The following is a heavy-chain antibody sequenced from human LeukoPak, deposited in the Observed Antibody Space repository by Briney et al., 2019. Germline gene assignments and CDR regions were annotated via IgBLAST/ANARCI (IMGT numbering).Heavy chain of an antibody. D-gene: IGHD2-2*02. V-gene: IGHV3-48*03. Sequence: GGSLRLSCAASGFTFSSYEMNWVRQAPGKGLEWVSYISSSGSTIYYADSVKGRFTISRDNSKNTLYLQMNSLRAEDTAVYYCARGYCSSTSCYRIFDYWGQGTLVTVSS. CDR2: ISSSGSTI. CDR3: ARGYCSSTSCYRIFDY. J-gene: IGHJ4*02. CDR1: GFTFSSYE.